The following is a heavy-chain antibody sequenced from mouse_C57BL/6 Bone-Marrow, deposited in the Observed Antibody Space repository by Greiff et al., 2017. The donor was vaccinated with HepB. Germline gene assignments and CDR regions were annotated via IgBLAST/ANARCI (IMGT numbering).Heavy chain of an antibody. CDR1: GYAFTNYL. V-gene: IGHV1-54*01. D-gene: IGHD2-5*01. Sequence: QVQLKQPGAELVRPGTSVKVSCKASGYAFTNYLIEWVKQRPGQGLEWIGVINPGSGGTNYNEKFKGKATLTADKSSSTAYMQLSSLTSEDSAVYFCARGSNYEAMDYWGQGTSVTVSS. CDR2: INPGSGGT. CDR3: ARGSNYEAMDY. J-gene: IGHJ4*01.